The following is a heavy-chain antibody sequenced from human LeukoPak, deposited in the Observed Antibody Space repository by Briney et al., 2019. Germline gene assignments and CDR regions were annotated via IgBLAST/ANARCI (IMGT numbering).Heavy chain of an antibody. J-gene: IGHJ4*02. V-gene: IGHV3-23*01. CDR2: ISGSGGST. D-gene: IGHD2-2*01. CDR1: GFTFSSYA. CDR3: AKDEPIVVVPAAIHDY. Sequence: GGSLRLSCAASGFTFSSYAMSWVRQAPGKGLEWVSAISGSGGSTYYADSVKGRFTISRDNSKNTLYLQMNSLRAEDTAVYYCAKDEPIVVVPAAIHDYWGQGTLVTVSS.